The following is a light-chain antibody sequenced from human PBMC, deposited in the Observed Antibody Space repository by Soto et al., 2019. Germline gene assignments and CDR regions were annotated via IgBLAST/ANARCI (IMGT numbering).Light chain of an antibody. J-gene: IGLJ1*01. Sequence: QSALTQPASVSGSPGQSITISCTGTSSDVGGYNYVSWYQQHPGKAPKLMSYEVSNRPSGVSNRFSGSKSGNTASLTISGLQAEDEADYYCISYTNSNTLYVFGTGTNLTVL. V-gene: IGLV2-14*01. CDR1: SSDVGGYNY. CDR2: EVS. CDR3: ISYTNSNTLYV.